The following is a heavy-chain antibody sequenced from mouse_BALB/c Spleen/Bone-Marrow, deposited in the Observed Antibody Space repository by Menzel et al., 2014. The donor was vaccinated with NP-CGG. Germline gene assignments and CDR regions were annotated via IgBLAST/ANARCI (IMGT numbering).Heavy chain of an antibody. CDR1: GYAFSGYW. CDR2: IYPGDGDT. CDR3: GRERGWYFDY. J-gene: IGHJ2*01. Sequence: QVQLQQSGAELVRPGSSVKISCKASGYAFSGYWMNWVKQRPGQGLEWIGQIYPGDGDTNYNGKFKGKATLTADKSSSTAYMQLSSLTSEDSAVYFCGRERGWYFDYWGQGTTLTVSS. V-gene: IGHV1-80*01. D-gene: IGHD2-3*01.